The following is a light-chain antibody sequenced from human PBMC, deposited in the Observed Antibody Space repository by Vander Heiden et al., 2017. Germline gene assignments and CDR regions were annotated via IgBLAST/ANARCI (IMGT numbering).Light chain of an antibody. CDR2: KAS. V-gene: IGKV1-5*03. J-gene: IGKJ1*01. CDR3: QQYNAYPWT. Sequence: IQMTPSPSTLSASVGDRVTITCRASQTFSNYLAWYQQKPGNAPKLLIYKASTLESGVPSRFSGRGSGTEFTLTISSLQPDDFATYYCQQYNAYPWTFGQGTRVEI. CDR1: QTFSNY.